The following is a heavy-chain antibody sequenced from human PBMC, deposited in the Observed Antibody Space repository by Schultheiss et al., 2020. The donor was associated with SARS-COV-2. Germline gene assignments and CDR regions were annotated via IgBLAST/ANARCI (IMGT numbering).Heavy chain of an antibody. CDR2: ISGSGGST. Sequence: GGSLRLSCAASGFTFSSYAMSWVRQAPGKGLEWVSAISGSGGSTYYADSVKGRFTISRDNSKNTLYLQMNSLRAEDTAVYYCARDRYCSGGSCRAHDAFDIWGQGTMVTVSS. V-gene: IGHV3-23*01. D-gene: IGHD2-15*01. CDR3: ARDRYCSGGSCRAHDAFDI. CDR1: GFTFSSYA. J-gene: IGHJ3*02.